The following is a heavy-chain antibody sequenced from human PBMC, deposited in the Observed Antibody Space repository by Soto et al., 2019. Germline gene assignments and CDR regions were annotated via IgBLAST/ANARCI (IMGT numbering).Heavy chain of an antibody. J-gene: IGHJ2*01. CDR1: GFTFRDHY. D-gene: IGHD5-18*01. Sequence: EVQLVESGGGLVQPGGSLRLSCAVSGFTFRDHYMDWVRQAPGKGLEWVGRSRNKDHSYSTEYAASVKGRFTISRDDAENSLRLHMNSLKTEDTAVYYCVRGAGDTAMGWYFDLWGRGTLVTVSS. CDR3: VRGAGDTAMGWYFDL. V-gene: IGHV3-72*01. CDR2: SRNKDHSYST.